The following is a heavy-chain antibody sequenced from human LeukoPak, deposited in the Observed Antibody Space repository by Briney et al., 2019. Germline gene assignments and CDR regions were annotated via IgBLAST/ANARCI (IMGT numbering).Heavy chain of an antibody. CDR1: GFTFSSYW. Sequence: LAGGSLRLSCSASGFTFSSYWMHWVRQAPGKGLVWVSRISSDGTITSYADSVKGRFTISRDNGMNTLYLQMNSLRAEDTAVYYCARGPSGYSSSWGQGTLVTVSS. V-gene: IGHV3-74*01. D-gene: IGHD3-22*01. J-gene: IGHJ5*02. CDR2: ISSDGTIT. CDR3: ARGPSGYSSS.